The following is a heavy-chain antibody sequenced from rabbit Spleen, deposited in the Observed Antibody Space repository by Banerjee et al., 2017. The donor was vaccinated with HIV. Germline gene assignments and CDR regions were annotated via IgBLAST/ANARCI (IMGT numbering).Heavy chain of an antibody. CDR2: VDSGDGDT. CDR1: GFSFSNIYW. CDR3: ARDTGSSFSTYGMDL. D-gene: IGHD8-1*01. Sequence: QEQLVESGGGLVKTGASLTLTCTASGFSFSNIYWICWVRQAPGKGLEWIACVDSGDGDTYFANWAKGRFTISKTSSTTVTLQMTSLTVADTATYFCARDTGSSFSTYGMDLWGPGTLVTVS. J-gene: IGHJ6*01. V-gene: IGHV1S45*01.